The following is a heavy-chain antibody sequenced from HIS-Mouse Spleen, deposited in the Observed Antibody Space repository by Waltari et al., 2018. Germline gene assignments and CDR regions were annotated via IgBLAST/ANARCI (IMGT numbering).Heavy chain of an antibody. D-gene: IGHD1-1*01. V-gene: IGHV3-74*01. CDR3: ARDLELDAFDI. Sequence: EVQLVESGGGLVQPGGSLRLSCAASGFTFSSYWMHWVRQAPGKGLVGVSRINSEGSSTSYAGSVKGRFTISRDNAKNTLYLQMNSLRAEDTAVYYCARDLELDAFDIWGQGTMVTVSS. CDR1: GFTFSSYW. CDR2: INSEGSST. J-gene: IGHJ3*02.